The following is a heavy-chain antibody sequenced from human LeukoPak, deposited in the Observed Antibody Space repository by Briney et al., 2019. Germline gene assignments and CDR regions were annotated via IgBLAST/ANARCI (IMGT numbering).Heavy chain of an antibody. D-gene: IGHD6-13*01. CDR2: ISYDGSNK. V-gene: IGHV3-30*04. J-gene: IGHJ4*02. Sequence: GGSLRLSCAASGFTFSSYAMHWVRQAPSKGLEWVAVISYDGSNKYYADSVKGRFTISRDNSKNTLYLQMNSLRAEDTAVYYCARDHRLAAAGPSYFDYWGQGTLVTVSS. CDR3: ARDHRLAAAGPSYFDY. CDR1: GFTFSSYA.